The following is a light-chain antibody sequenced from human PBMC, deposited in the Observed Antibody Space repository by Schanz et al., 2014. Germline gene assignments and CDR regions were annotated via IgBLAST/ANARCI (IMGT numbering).Light chain of an antibody. CDR1: SSDVGGYNS. V-gene: IGLV2-8*01. Sequence: QSALTQPPSASGSPKQSVSISCTGTSSDVGGYNSVSWYQQHPGKAPKLMIYEVTKRPSGVPDRFSGSKSGNTASLTISGLQAEDEADYYCSSYTSSSTWVFGGGTKLTVL. CDR2: EVT. J-gene: IGLJ3*02. CDR3: SSYTSSSTWV.